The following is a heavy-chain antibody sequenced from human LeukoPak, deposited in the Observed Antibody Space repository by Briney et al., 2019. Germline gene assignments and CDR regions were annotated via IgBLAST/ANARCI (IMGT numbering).Heavy chain of an antibody. Sequence: GASVKVSCKASGYSFSGYYMQWVRQAPGQGLEWMGWINPNSGGTNYAQKFQGRVTMTRDTSISTAYMELSRLRSDDAAVYYCAREDLYYYDSSGSEYFQHWGQGTLVTVSS. V-gene: IGHV1-2*02. CDR2: INPNSGGT. CDR3: AREDLYYYDSSGSEYFQH. CDR1: GYSFSGYY. J-gene: IGHJ1*01. D-gene: IGHD3-22*01.